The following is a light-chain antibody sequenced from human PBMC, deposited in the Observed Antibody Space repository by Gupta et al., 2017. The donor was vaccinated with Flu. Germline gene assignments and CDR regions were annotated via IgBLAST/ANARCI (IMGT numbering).Light chain of an antibody. Sequence: ALPQPTSVSASPGPSITISCTGSSSNVGGNNLVYWYQHLPGKAPKLLISEGGKRPSGISNRFSGSRSGNTASLTISGLQAEDEADYYCCSYAGSRIYVFGTGTRVTVI. CDR1: SSNVGGNNL. V-gene: IGLV2-23*01. J-gene: IGLJ1*01. CDR2: EGG. CDR3: CSYAGSRIYV.